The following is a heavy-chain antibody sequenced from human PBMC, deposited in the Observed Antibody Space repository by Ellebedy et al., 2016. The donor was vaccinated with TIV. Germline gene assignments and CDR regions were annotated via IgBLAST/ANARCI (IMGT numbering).Heavy chain of an antibody. Sequence: GESLKISCAASGFTVSSNYMSWVRQAPGKGLEWVSGISGSGGSTFYADSAKGRFTISRDNSKKMLYLQMNSLRAEDTAVHYCAKGMDYFDYWGQGTLVTVSS. CDR2: ISGSGGST. D-gene: IGHD5-24*01. J-gene: IGHJ4*02. CDR3: AKGMDYFDY. V-gene: IGHV3-23*01. CDR1: GFTVSSNY.